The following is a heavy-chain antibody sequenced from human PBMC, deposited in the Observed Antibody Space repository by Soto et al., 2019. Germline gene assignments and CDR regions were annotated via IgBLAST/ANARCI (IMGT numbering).Heavy chain of an antibody. D-gene: IGHD2-2*01. Sequence: SETLSLTCTVSGGSISSYYWSWIRQPAGKGLAWIGRIYTRGSTNYNPSLKSRVTMSVDTSKNQFTLKLSSVTAADTAVYYCATEEYQLLFDYWGQGTLLTVS. CDR1: GGSISSYY. CDR2: IYTRGST. J-gene: IGHJ4*02. CDR3: ATEEYQLLFDY. V-gene: IGHV4-4*07.